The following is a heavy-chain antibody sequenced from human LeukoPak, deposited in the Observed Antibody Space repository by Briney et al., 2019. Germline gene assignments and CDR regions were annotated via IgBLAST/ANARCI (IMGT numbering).Heavy chain of an antibody. J-gene: IGHJ4*02. V-gene: IGHV3-21*01. CDR3: ARTAVLLWFGELPFDF. Sequence: GGSLRLSCAASGFTFSSYSMNWVRQAPGKGLEWVASISSSSSYIYYADSVKGRFTISRDNAKNSLYLQMNSLRAEDTAGYYCARTAVLLWFGELPFDFWGQGTLVTVSS. CDR2: ISSSSSYI. D-gene: IGHD3-10*01. CDR1: GFTFSSYS.